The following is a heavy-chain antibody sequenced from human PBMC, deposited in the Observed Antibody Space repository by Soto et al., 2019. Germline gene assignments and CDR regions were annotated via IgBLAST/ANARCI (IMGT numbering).Heavy chain of an antibody. Sequence: PSETLSLTCTVSGGSVSGGSYYWTWIRQPPGKGLEWIGYIFYTGSSNYNLSLKSRATISVDTSQNQFSLKLSSVTAADTAVYYCARDRGFRRYFDSWGQGTLVTVSS. CDR3: ARDRGFRRYFDS. CDR2: IFYTGSS. J-gene: IGHJ4*02. V-gene: IGHV4-61*01. CDR1: GGSVSGGSYY. D-gene: IGHD3-22*01.